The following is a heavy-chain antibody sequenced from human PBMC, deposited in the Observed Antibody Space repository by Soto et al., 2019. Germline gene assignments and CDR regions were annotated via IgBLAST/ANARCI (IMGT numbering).Heavy chain of an antibody. CDR2: IKSKTDGGTT. D-gene: IGHD3-3*01. CDR1: GFTFSNAW. Sequence: EVQLVESGGGLVKPGGSLRLSCAASGFTFSNAWMSWVRQAPGKGLEWVGRIKSKTDGGTTDYAAPVKGRFTISRDDSKNTLYLQMHSLKTEDTAVYYCTTENLFFGVVTTNWGQGTLVTVSS. V-gene: IGHV3-15*01. CDR3: TTENLFFGVVTTN. J-gene: IGHJ4*02.